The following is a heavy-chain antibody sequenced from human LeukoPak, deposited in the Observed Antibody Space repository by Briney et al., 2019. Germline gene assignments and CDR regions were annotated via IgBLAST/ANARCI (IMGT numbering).Heavy chain of an antibody. J-gene: IGHJ4*02. V-gene: IGHV3-33*01. CDR3: VRQQGGKISPFDY. CDR1: GFTFGSYG. D-gene: IGHD1-26*01. Sequence: GGSLRLSCAASGFTFGSYGMQWVRQAPGKGLEWVAVIWYDGSNIYYADFVEGRFTISRDNSRDTLFLQMNSLRAEDTAIYYCVRQQGGKISPFDYWGQGTRVTVSS. CDR2: IWYDGSNI.